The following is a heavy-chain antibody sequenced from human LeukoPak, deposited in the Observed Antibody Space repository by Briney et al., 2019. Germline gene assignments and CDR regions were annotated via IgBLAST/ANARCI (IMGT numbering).Heavy chain of an antibody. CDR2: IYYSGST. Sequence: SETLSLTCTVSGGSISSSPYYWGWIRQPPGKGLEWIGSIYYSGSTYYSPSLKSRVIISVDTSKNQFSLTLTSVTAADTAVYYCARDLSGVTGYTYGRGIDYWGQGTLVTVSS. CDR1: GGSISSSPYY. V-gene: IGHV4-39*02. CDR3: ARDLSGVTGYTYGRGIDY. D-gene: IGHD5-18*01. J-gene: IGHJ4*02.